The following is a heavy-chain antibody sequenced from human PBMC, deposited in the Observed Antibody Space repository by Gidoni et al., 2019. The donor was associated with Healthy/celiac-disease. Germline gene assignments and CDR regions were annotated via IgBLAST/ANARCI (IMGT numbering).Heavy chain of an antibody. J-gene: IGHJ5*02. Sequence: DGLEWTGEINHSGSTNYNPSLKSRVTISVDTSKNQFSLKLSSVTAADTAAYYCARGTAVTNPKTTWFDPWGQGTLVTVSS. D-gene: IGHD4-17*01. CDR3: ARGTAVTNPKTTWFDP. V-gene: IGHV4-34*01. CDR2: INHSGST.